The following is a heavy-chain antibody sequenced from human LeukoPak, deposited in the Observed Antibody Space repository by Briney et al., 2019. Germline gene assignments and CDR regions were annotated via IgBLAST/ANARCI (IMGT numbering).Heavy chain of an antibody. D-gene: IGHD1-26*01. Sequence: SESLSLTCTVSGGSISSYYWSWIRQPPGKGLGWIGYIYYSGSTNYNPSLKSRVTISVDTSKNQFSLKLSSVTAADTAVYYCARVQIVGTSRHAFDIWGQGTMVTVSS. CDR3: ARVQIVGTSRHAFDI. CDR1: GGSISSYY. J-gene: IGHJ3*02. V-gene: IGHV4-59*01. CDR2: IYYSGST.